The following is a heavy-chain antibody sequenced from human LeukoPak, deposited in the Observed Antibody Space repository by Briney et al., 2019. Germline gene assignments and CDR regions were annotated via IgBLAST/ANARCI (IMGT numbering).Heavy chain of an antibody. CDR2: ISSSSSYI. CDR1: GFAFNSYS. CDR3: ARESSYGSFDY. J-gene: IGHJ4*02. Sequence: GGSVRLSCAASGFAFNSYSMNWVLQAPGKGLEWVSSISSSSSYIYYADSVKGRFTISRDNAKNSLYLQMNSLRAEDTAVYYCARESSYGSFDYWGRGTLVTVSS. V-gene: IGHV3-21*01. D-gene: IGHD5-18*01.